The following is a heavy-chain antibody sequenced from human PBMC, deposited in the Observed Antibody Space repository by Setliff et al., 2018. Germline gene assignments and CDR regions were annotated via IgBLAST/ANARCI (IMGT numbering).Heavy chain of an antibody. V-gene: IGHV4-4*02. D-gene: IGHD3-3*01. CDR1: GGSISSSNW. CDR2: IYHSGST. Sequence: SETLSLTCAVSGGSISSSNWWSWVRQPPGKGLEWIGEIYHSGSTNYNPSLKSRVTISVDKSKNQFSLKLSSVTAADTAVYYCARVGHSTYYNFWSGPRGYNWFDPWGQGTLVTVSS. J-gene: IGHJ5*02. CDR3: ARVGHSTYYNFWSGPRGYNWFDP.